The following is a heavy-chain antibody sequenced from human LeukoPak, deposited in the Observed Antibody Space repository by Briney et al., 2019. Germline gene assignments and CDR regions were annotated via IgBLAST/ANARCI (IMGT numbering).Heavy chain of an antibody. CDR1: GFTFSSYS. Sequence: PGGSLRLSCAASGFTFSSYSMNWVRQAPGKGLEWVSSISSSSSYIYYADSVKGRFTISRDNAKNSLYLQMNSLRAEDTAVYYCARDIAVAGPNYFDYWGQGTLVTASS. V-gene: IGHV3-21*01. J-gene: IGHJ4*02. CDR3: ARDIAVAGPNYFDY. CDR2: ISSSSSYI. D-gene: IGHD6-19*01.